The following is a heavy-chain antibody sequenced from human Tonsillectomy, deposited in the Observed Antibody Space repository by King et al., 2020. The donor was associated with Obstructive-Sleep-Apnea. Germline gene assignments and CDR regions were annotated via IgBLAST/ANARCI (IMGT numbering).Heavy chain of an antibody. CDR3: ARIQAMYYDIDY. CDR1: AFTFSDYF. D-gene: IGHD3-9*01. J-gene: IGHJ4*02. CDR2: ISSSGSPT. Sequence: VQLVESGGGLVKPGGSLRLSCAASAFTFSDYFMSWVRQAPGKGLEWVSYISSSGSPTSYADSVKGRFTISRDNAKNSLYLQMNSLRAEDTAVYYCARIQAMYYDIDYWSQGTLVTVSS. V-gene: IGHV3-11*06.